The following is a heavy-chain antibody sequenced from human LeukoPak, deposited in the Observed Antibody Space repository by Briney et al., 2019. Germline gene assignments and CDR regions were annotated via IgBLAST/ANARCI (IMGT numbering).Heavy chain of an antibody. Sequence: GGSLRLSCAASGFTFSSYSMNWVRQAPGKGLEWVSSISSSSSYIYYADSVKGRFTTSRDNAKNSLYLQMNSLRAEDTAVYYCARDRSPGITMVRGVIKTTGLGYWGQGTLVTVSS. CDR3: ARDRSPGITMVRGVIKTTGLGY. V-gene: IGHV3-21*01. CDR1: GFTFSSYS. D-gene: IGHD3-10*01. CDR2: ISSSSSYI. J-gene: IGHJ4*02.